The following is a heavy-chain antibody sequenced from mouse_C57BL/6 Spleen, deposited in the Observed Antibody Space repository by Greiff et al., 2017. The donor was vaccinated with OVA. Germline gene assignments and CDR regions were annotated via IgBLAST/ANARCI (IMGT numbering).Heavy chain of an antibody. J-gene: IGHJ1*03. CDR3: ASYYDGSSYWCFDV. V-gene: IGHV1-19*01. Sequence: EVQLQQSGPVLVKPGASVKMSCKASGYTFTDYYMNWVKQSHGKSLEWIGVINPYNGGTSYNQKFKGKATLTVDKSSSTAYMDLNSLTSEVSAVYYGASYYDGSSYWCFDVWGKGTTVTVSA. CDR2: INPYNGGT. CDR1: GYTFTDYY. D-gene: IGHD1-1*01.